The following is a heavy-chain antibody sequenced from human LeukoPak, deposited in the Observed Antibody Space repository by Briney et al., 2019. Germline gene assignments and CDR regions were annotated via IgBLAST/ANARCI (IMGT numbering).Heavy chain of an antibody. CDR3: ASAYQPLYSYYYYYYGMDV. D-gene: IGHD2-2*02. Sequence: GGSLRLSCAASGFTFSSYAMHWVRQAPGKGLEWVAVISYDGSNKYYADSVKGRFTISRDNSKNTLYLQVNSLRAEDTAVYYCASAYQPLYSYYYYYYGMDVWGQGTTVTVSS. V-gene: IGHV3-30*14. CDR1: GFTFSSYA. CDR2: ISYDGSNK. J-gene: IGHJ6*02.